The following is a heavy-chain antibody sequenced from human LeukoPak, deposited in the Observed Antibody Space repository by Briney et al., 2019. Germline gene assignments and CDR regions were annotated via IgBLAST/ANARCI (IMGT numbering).Heavy chain of an antibody. CDR2: ISYRSSDI. CDR1: GFTLS. J-gene: IGHJ4*02. CDR3: ARGNFKAGDIVGATDFDY. Sequence: AGGSLRLSCTASGFTLSMKWVRQAPGKGLEWVSSISYRSSDIEYADSVKGRFTISRDNAKKSLYLQMSSLRAEDTAVYYCARGNFKAGDIVGATDFDYWGQGTLVTVSS. D-gene: IGHD1-26*01. V-gene: IGHV3-21*01.